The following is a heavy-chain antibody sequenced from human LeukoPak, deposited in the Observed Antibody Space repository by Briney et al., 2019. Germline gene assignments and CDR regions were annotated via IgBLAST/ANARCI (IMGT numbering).Heavy chain of an antibody. Sequence: GASVNVSCKASGYTFTNYGITWVRQAPGQGLEWMGWISTYYGDTNYAQKLQGRVTMTTDTSASTAYMEVRRLRSDDTAVYYCARDQGRFCSGRSCELPFDYWGQGTLVTVSS. J-gene: IGHJ4*02. CDR2: ISTYYGDT. D-gene: IGHD2-15*01. CDR1: GYTFTNYG. CDR3: ARDQGRFCSGRSCELPFDY. V-gene: IGHV1-18*01.